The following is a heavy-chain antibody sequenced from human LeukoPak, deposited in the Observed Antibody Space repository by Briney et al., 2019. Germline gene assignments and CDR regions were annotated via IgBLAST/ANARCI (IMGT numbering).Heavy chain of an antibody. CDR2: INPSGGST. V-gene: IGHV1-46*01. J-gene: IGHJ6*02. Sequence: ASVKVSCKASGYTFTSYYMHWVRQAPGQGLKWMGIINPSGGSTSYAQKFQGRVTMTRDTSTSTAYMELRSLRSDDTAVYYCARGPAATSIPGFYYYYYGMDVWGQGTTVTVSS. D-gene: IGHD2-2*01. CDR1: GYTFTSYY. CDR3: ARGPAATSIPGFYYYYYGMDV.